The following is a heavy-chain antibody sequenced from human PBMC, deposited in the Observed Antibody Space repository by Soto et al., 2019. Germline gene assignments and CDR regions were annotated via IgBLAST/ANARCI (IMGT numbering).Heavy chain of an antibody. V-gene: IGHV4-30-4*01. CDR3: AREGVYYGSGRGAFDI. CDR1: GGSISSGDYY. CDR2: IYYSGST. J-gene: IGHJ3*02. Sequence: SETLSLTCTVSGGSISSGDYYWRWIRQPPGKGLEWIGYIYYSGSTYYNPSLKSRVTISVDTSKNQFSLKLSSVTAADTAVYYCAREGVYYGSGRGAFDIWGQGTMVTVSS. D-gene: IGHD3-10*01.